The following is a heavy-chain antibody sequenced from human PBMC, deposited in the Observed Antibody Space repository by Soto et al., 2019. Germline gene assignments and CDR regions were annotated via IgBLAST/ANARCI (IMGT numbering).Heavy chain of an antibody. CDR3: ARARSEFAGYYYGMDV. Sequence: SETLSLTCAVYCGSFSGYYWSWIRQPPGKGLEWIGEINHSGSTNYNPSLKSRVTISVDTSKNQFSLKLSSVTAADTAVYYCARARSEFAGYYYGMDVWGQGTTVTVSS. V-gene: IGHV4-34*01. CDR2: INHSGST. J-gene: IGHJ6*02. CDR1: CGSFSGYY. D-gene: IGHD3-10*01.